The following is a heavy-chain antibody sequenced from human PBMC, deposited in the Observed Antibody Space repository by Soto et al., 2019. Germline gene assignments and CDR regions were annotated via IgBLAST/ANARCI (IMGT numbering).Heavy chain of an antibody. Sequence: QVQLVQSGAEVKKPGSSVKVSCKASGGTFTNYAISWVRQAPGQGLEWMGGVVPLYGSPVYEQKFQARVTITADDSTSTAYMELSSLTSQDTTVYYCWIGSGSDDYWGQGTLVTFSS. D-gene: IGHD3-10*01. CDR1: GGTFTNYA. J-gene: IGHJ4*02. CDR2: VVPLYGSP. V-gene: IGHV1-69*01. CDR3: WIGSGSDDY.